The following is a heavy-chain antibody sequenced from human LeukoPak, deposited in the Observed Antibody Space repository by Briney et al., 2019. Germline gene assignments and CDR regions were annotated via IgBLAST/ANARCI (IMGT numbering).Heavy chain of an antibody. CDR2: ISSSSSTI. D-gene: IGHD6-13*01. CDR1: GFTFSSYS. CDR3: ARDLSSSSWPLGGYYYYMDV. J-gene: IGHJ6*03. Sequence: GGSLRLSCAASGFTFSSYSMNWVRQAPGKGLEWVSYISSSSSTIYYADSVKGRFTISRDNAKNSLYLQMNSLRAEDTAVYYCARDLSSSSWPLGGYYYYMDVWGKGTTVTVSS. V-gene: IGHV3-48*01.